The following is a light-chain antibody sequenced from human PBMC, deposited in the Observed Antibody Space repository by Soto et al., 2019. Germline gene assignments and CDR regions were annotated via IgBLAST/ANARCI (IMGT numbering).Light chain of an antibody. CDR2: GAS. CDR1: QSVSSN. CDR3: QQRSNWPIT. J-gene: IGKJ5*01. V-gene: IGKV3-15*01. Sequence: EIVMTQSPATLSVSPEERATLSCRASQSVSSNLAWYQQKPGQAPRLLIYGASTRATGIPARFRGSGSGTDLTVTISSLEPEDFAVYYCQQRSNWPITFGQGTRLEIK.